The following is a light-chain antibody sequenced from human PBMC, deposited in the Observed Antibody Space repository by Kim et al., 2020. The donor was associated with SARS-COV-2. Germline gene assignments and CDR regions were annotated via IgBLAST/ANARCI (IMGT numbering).Light chain of an antibody. V-gene: IGLV1-47*02. CDR2: SNN. CDR3: AVWDDSLSGYV. CDR1: SSNIGSNY. J-gene: IGLJ1*01. Sequence: GQRVTISCSGSSSNIGSNYVYWYQQLPGTAPKLLIYSNNQRPSGVPDRFSGSKSGTSASLAISGLRSEDEADYYCAVWDDSLSGYVFGTGTKVTVL.